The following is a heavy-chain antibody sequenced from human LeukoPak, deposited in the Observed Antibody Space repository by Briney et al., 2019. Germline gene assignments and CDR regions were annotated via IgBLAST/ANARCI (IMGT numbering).Heavy chain of an antibody. CDR1: GDSVSSNSAA. CDR3: AREDYYDSGSFSPYYFDY. CDR2: TYYRSKWYN. Sequence: SQTLSLTCAISGDSVSSNSAAWNWIRQSPSRGLEWLGRTYYRSKWYNDYAISVKSRITIKPDTSKNQFSLQLNSVTPEDTAVYYCAREDYYDSGSFSPYYFDYWGQGMLVTVSS. V-gene: IGHV6-1*01. D-gene: IGHD3-22*01. J-gene: IGHJ4*02.